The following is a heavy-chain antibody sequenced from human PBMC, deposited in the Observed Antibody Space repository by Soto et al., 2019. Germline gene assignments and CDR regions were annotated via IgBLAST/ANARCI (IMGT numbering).Heavy chain of an antibody. Sequence: GESLKISCKGSGYSFTSYWIGWVRQMPGKGLEWMGIIYPGDSDTRYSPSFQGQVTISADKSISTAYLQMNSLKTEDTAVYYCTTDPIGSRKGPYDSSGYQIDYWGQGTLVTVSS. CDR3: TTDPIGSRKGPYDSSGYQIDY. CDR2: IYPGDSDT. V-gene: IGHV5-51*01. J-gene: IGHJ4*02. CDR1: GYSFTSYW. D-gene: IGHD3-22*01.